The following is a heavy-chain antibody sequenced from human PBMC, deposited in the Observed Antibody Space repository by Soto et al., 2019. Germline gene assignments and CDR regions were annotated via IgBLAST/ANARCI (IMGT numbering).Heavy chain of an antibody. CDR3: ASSRRDSSGYLGADY. J-gene: IGHJ4*02. CDR2: IIPIFGTA. V-gene: IGHV1-69*12. CDR1: GGTFSSYA. D-gene: IGHD3-22*01. Sequence: QVQLVQSGAEVKKPGSSVKVSCKASGGTFSSYAISWVRQAPGQGLEWMGGIIPIFGTANYAQKFQGRVTTTADEPTSTAYMELSSLRSEDTAVYYCASSRRDSSGYLGADYWGQGTLVTVSS.